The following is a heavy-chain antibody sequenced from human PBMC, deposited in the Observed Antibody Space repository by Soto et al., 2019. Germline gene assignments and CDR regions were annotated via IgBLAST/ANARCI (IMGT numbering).Heavy chain of an antibody. CDR3: AKVTMVRGVIVSFDY. Sequence: EVQLLESGGGLVQPGGSLRLSCAASGFIFSSYAMSWVRQAPGKGLEWVSAISGSGGSTYYADSVKGRFTISRDNSKNTRYLQMNSLRADDTAVYYCAKVTMVRGVIVSFDYWGQGTLVTVSS. CDR1: GFIFSSYA. CDR2: ISGSGGST. V-gene: IGHV3-23*01. D-gene: IGHD3-10*01. J-gene: IGHJ4*02.